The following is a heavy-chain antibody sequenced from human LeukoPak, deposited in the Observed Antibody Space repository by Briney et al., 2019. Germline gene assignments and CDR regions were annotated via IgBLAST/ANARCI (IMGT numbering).Heavy chain of an antibody. J-gene: IGHJ4*02. CDR1: GFTFSSYS. CDR2: ISSSSSYI. Sequence: GGSLRLSCAASGFTFSSYSMNWARQAPGKGLEWVSSISSSSSYIYYADPVKGRFTISRDNAKNSLYLQMNSLRAEDTAVYYCASEAGDSSGYYHDYWGQGTLVTVSS. D-gene: IGHD3-22*01. V-gene: IGHV3-21*01. CDR3: ASEAGDSSGYYHDY.